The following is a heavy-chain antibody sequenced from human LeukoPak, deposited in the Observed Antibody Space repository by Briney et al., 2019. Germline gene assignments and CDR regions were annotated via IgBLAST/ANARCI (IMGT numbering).Heavy chain of an antibody. V-gene: IGHV3-30*18. CDR1: GFTFSSYW. Sequence: PGGSLRLSCAASGFTFSSYWMSWVRQAPGKGLEWVAVISYDGSNKYYADSVKGRFTISRDNSKNTLYLQMNSLRAEDTAVYYCAKGAGNTAMVTVDYWGQGTLVTVSS. CDR2: ISYDGSNK. CDR3: AKGAGNTAMVTVDY. D-gene: IGHD5-18*01. J-gene: IGHJ4*02.